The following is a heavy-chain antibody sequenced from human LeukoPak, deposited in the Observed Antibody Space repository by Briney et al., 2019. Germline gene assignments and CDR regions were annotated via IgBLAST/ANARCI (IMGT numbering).Heavy chain of an antibody. Sequence: SETLPLTCTVSGGSIRGYYWSWIRQPPGKGLEWIGYVSYSGSTNYNPSLKSRVTISLDTSKNQLSLRVNSVTAADTAVYYCTSSLYASGWYFGVNWGQGTLVTASS. V-gene: IGHV4-59*01. CDR1: GGSIRGYY. J-gene: IGHJ1*01. CDR3: TSSLYASGWYFGVN. CDR2: VSYSGST. D-gene: IGHD6-19*01.